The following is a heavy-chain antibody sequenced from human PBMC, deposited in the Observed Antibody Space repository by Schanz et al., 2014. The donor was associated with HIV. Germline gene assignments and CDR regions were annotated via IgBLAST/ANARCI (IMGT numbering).Heavy chain of an antibody. CDR2: IDHSGST. J-gene: IGHJ4*02. D-gene: IGHD6-19*01. CDR1: GESFSGYY. V-gene: IGHV4-34*01. Sequence: QVRLQQWGAGLLKPSGTLSLTCAVYGESFSGYYWTWIRQPPGKGLEWIGEIDHSGSTNYNPSLKSRVTVAVAASKNQFSQSLSSVTAADTAVYYCARILLSSSGWYGGDYWGQGTLVIVSS. CDR3: ARILLSSSGWYGGDY.